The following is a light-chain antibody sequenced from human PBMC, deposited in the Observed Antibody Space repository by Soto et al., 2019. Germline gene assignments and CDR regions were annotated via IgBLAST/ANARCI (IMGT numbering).Light chain of an antibody. CDR1: SSDVGGYNY. CDR2: EVT. V-gene: IGLV2-14*01. J-gene: IGLJ2*01. CDR3: SSYSSISTLV. Sequence: QSALTQPASVSGSLGQSITISCTGTSSDVGGYNYVSWYQQHPGKAPKLMIYEVTNRPSGVSNRFSGSKSGNTASLTISGLQTEDEADYYCSSYSSISTLVFGGGTKVTVL.